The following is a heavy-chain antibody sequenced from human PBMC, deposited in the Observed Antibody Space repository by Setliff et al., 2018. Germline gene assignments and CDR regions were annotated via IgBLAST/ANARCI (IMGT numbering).Heavy chain of an antibody. Sequence: SETLSLTCTVSGGSISSGDYYWSWIRQPPGKGLEWIGYIYSSGSTYYNPSLKSRVTISLDTSKKQFSLNLSSVTAADTAVYYCARSFSRREKFLLDYWGQGALVTVSS. CDR3: ARSFSRREKFLLDY. J-gene: IGHJ4*02. CDR1: GGSISSGDYY. CDR2: IYSSGST. V-gene: IGHV4-30-4*08.